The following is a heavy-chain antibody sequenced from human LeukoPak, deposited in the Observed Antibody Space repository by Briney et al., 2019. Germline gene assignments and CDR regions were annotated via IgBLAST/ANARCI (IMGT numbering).Heavy chain of an antibody. V-gene: IGHV1-8*01. Sequence: ASVKVSCKASGYTFTSYDINWVRQATGQGRDWMGGMNPNSGNTGYAQKFQGRVTMTRNTSISTAYMELSSLRSEDTAVYYCARGISGLWFGNYYYYYYMDVWGKGTTVTVSS. CDR2: MNPNSGNT. D-gene: IGHD3-10*01. J-gene: IGHJ6*03. CDR3: ARGISGLWFGNYYYYYYMDV. CDR1: GYTFTSYD.